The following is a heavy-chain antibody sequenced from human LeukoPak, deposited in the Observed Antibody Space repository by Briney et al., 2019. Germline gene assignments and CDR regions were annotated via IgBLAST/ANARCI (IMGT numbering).Heavy chain of an antibody. D-gene: IGHD2-15*01. CDR2: IYTSGST. J-gene: IGHJ4*02. Sequence: SQTPSLPCTVSGGLINRGNYHWRLVPPPAGKGLEWVGRIYTSGSTNYNPSLKSRVTISVDTSKNQFSLKLSSVTATDTAVYYCARKVCSGGSCYNDYWGQGTLVTVSS. V-gene: IGHV4-61*02. CDR1: GGLINRGNYH. CDR3: ARKVCSGGSCYNDY.